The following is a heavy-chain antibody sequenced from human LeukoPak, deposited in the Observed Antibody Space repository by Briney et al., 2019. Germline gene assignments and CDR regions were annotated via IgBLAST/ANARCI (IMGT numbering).Heavy chain of an antibody. CDR2: INPSGGST. D-gene: IGHD1-7*01. J-gene: IGHJ5*02. Sequence: ASVKVSCKASGYTFTSYYMHWVRQAPGQGLEWMGIINPSGGSTSYAQKFQGRVTMTRDTSTSTVYMELSSLRSEDTAVYYCARDEVGNWNYGRHGHYNWFDPWGQGTLVTVSS. CDR3: ARDEVGNWNYGRHGHYNWFDP. V-gene: IGHV1-46*01. CDR1: GYTFTSYY.